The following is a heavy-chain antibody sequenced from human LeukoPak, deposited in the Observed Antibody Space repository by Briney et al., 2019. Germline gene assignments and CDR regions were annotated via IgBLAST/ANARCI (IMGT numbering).Heavy chain of an antibody. CDR2: IKQDGSEK. CDR3: ARDGDWSLNH. D-gene: IGHD2-21*02. V-gene: IGHV3-7*01. J-gene: IGHJ5*02. CDR1: AFTFSNHW. Sequence: AGSLRLSCAASAFTFSNHWMSWVRQTPGKGLEWVAIIKQDGSEKYYVDSVKGRLTISRDNAKNSLFLQRNSLGAEDTVVYYCARDGDWSLNHWGQGTLVTVSS.